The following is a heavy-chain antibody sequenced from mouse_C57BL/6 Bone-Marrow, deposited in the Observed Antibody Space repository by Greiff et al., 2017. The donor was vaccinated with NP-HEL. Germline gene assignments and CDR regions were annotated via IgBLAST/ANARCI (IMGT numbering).Heavy chain of an antibody. CDR3: ASRDAMDY. D-gene: IGHD3-1*01. CDR1: GYTFTDYY. J-gene: IGHJ4*01. CDR2: INPYNGGT. V-gene: IGHV1-19*01. Sequence: VQLKQSGPVLVKPGASVKMSCTASGYTFTDYYMNWVKQSHGKSLEWIGGINPYNGGTSYNQKLKGKATLTVDQSASTAEIEHNSLTSEDSAVYYCASRDAMDYWGQGTSVTVSS.